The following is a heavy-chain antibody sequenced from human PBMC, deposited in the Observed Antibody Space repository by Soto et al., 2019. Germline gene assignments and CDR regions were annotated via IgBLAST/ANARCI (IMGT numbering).Heavy chain of an antibody. CDR1: GGTFSSYA. Sequence: SVKVSCKASGGTFSSYAISWVRQAPGQGLEWMGGIIPIFGTANYAQKFQGRVTITADESTSTAYMELSSLRSEDTAVYYCARDRITMVRGVINYYGMDVWGQGTTVTVSS. J-gene: IGHJ6*02. V-gene: IGHV1-69*13. D-gene: IGHD3-10*01. CDR2: IIPIFGTA. CDR3: ARDRITMVRGVINYYGMDV.